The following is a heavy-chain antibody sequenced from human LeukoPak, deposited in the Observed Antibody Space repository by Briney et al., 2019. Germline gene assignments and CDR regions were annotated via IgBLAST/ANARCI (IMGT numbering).Heavy chain of an antibody. J-gene: IGHJ4*02. Sequence: GRSLRLSCAASGFTFSSYGMHWVRQAPGKGLEWVAVISYDGSSKYYADSVKGRFTISRDNSKNTLYLQMNSLRAEDTAVYYCAKVPDGDYGVDYWGQGTLVTVSS. CDR2: ISYDGSSK. V-gene: IGHV3-30*18. D-gene: IGHD4-17*01. CDR1: GFTFSSYG. CDR3: AKVPDGDYGVDY.